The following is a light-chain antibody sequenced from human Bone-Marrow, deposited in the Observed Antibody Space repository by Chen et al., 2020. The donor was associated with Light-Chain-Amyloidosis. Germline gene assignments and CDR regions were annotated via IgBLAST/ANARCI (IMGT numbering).Light chain of an antibody. CDR1: QTLATRS. CDR2: DAS. J-gene: IGKJ2*01. V-gene: IGKV3-20*01. CDR3: QQYVTSPRT. Sequence: ILLTQSPDTLSLSPGERATLSCRASQTLATRSVAWYQHRPGQVPRLLISDASSRAADIPDRFTGSGSGTDFTLTISRLEPEDFAVYYCQQYVTSPRTFGQGIRL.